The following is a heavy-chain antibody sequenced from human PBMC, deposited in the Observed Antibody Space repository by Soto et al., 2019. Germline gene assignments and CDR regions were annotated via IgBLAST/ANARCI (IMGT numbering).Heavy chain of an antibody. J-gene: IGHJ4*02. CDR2: IYYGGST. D-gene: IGHD5-12*01. Sequence: PSETLSLTCTVSGGSIRSGGYYWSWIRQHPGRCLEWIGYIYYGGSTYYDPSLKSRVTISLDTSENHFSLKLNSVTAADTAVYFCARGYSGLWGQGTLVTVYS. CDR3: ARGYSGL. V-gene: IGHV4-31*03. CDR1: GGSIRSGGYY.